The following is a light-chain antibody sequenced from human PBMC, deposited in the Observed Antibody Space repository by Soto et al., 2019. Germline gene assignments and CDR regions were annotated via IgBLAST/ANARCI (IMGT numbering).Light chain of an antibody. Sequence: DIQMTQSPSSLTASVGESVTITCRASQRISNLLNWYQQKPGKAPKLLIHTASSLQTGVPSRFTGSGSGTDFSLTINSLQPEDFATYYCQQSYTTRWTFGQGTKVEIK. CDR2: TAS. CDR1: QRISNL. CDR3: QQSYTTRWT. J-gene: IGKJ1*01. V-gene: IGKV1-39*01.